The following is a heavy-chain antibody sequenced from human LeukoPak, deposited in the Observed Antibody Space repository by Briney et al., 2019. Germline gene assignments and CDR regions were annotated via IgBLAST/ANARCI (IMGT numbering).Heavy chain of an antibody. V-gene: IGHV3-23*01. CDR2: ISGSGGST. D-gene: IGHD2-8*01. CDR3: AKRGHCTNGVCYRDSYYYGMDV. J-gene: IGHJ6*02. CDR1: GFTFSSYA. Sequence: PGGSLRLSCVASGFTFSSYAMTWVRQTPGKGLDWVSTISGSGGSTFYADSVKGRFTISRDNSKNTLYLQMNSLRAEDTAVYYCAKRGHCTNGVCYRDSYYYGMDVWGQGTTVTVSS.